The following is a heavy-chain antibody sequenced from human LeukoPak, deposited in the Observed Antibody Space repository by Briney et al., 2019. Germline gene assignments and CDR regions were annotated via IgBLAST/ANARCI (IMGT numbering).Heavy chain of an antibody. Sequence: GGSLRLSCAASGFTVSNNYMSWVCQAPGKGLEWVSVIYSGGTTYYADSVKGRFTISRDNSKNTLYLQMNSLRAEDTAVYYCAKEAGTGWFDPWGQGTLVTVSS. V-gene: IGHV3-53*01. J-gene: IGHJ5*02. CDR3: AKEAGTGWFDP. CDR1: GFTVSNNY. CDR2: IYSGGTT. D-gene: IGHD6-13*01.